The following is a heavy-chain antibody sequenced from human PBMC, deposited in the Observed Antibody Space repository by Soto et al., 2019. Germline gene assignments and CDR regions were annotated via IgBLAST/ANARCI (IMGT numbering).Heavy chain of an antibody. CDR1: GYSFTSYW. D-gene: IGHD2-2*01. CDR3: ARREGRYCSSTSCPYGMDV. CDR2: IYPCDSYT. Sequence: VAWQKISCKVSGYSFTSYWIGWVRQIPGKGVEWMGIIYPCDSYTTYSPSFQGQVTISADKSISTAYLQWSSLKASDTAMYYCARREGRYCSSTSCPYGMDVWGQGTKVTVSS. V-gene: IGHV5-51*01. J-gene: IGHJ6*02.